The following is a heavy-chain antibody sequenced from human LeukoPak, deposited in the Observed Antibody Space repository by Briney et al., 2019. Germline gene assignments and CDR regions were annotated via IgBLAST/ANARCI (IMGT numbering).Heavy chain of an antibody. D-gene: IGHD3-10*01. CDR2: INGDGSTA. CDR1: TFTFSTYW. V-gene: IGHV3-74*01. Sequence: PGGSLRLSCEASTFTFSTYWMHWVRQAPGKGLVWVSYINGDGSTANYADSVKGRLTISRDNARNTLYLQMNSLTAEDTAVYYCAKGSGTYYDSWGQGTLVTVSS. CDR3: AKGSGTYYDS. J-gene: IGHJ4*02.